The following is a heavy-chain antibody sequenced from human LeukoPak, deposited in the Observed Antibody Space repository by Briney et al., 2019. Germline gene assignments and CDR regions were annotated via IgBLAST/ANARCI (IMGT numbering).Heavy chain of an antibody. D-gene: IGHD3-22*01. CDR1: GYTFTGYY. CDR3: ARDRGYYYDSSGLFDY. J-gene: IGHJ4*02. CDR2: INPNSGGT. V-gene: IGHV1-2*02. Sequence: GASVKVSCKASGYTFTGYYMHWVRQAPGQGLEWMGWINPNSGGTNYAQKFQGRVTMTRDTSISTAYMELRSLRSDDTAVYYCARDRGYYYDSSGLFDYWGQGTLVTVSS.